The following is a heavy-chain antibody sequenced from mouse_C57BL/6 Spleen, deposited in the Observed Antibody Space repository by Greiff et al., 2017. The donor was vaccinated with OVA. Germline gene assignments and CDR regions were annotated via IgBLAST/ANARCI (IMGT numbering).Heavy chain of an antibody. J-gene: IGHJ1*03. Sequence: EVKVEESGGGLVQPGGSMKLSCVASGFTFSNYWMNWVRQSPEKGLEWVAQIRLKSDNYATHYAESVKGRFIISRDDSKSNLYLQMNNVRAEDTGIYYCAGEGNYWDFDGWGTGTTVTVSS. CDR2: IRLKSDNYAT. CDR3: AGEGNYWDFDG. CDR1: GFTFSNYW. V-gene: IGHV6-3*01. D-gene: IGHD2-1*01.